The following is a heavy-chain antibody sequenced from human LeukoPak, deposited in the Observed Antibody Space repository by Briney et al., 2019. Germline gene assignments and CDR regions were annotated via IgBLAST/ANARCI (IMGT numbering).Heavy chain of an antibody. CDR1: GFTFSNYW. V-gene: IGHV3-74*01. CDR3: IRDFRSADL. Sequence: GGSLRLSCVASGFTFSNYWMHWVRQPPGKGLVWVSRIYVDGHTTNYADSVKGRFTISRDNAKNTVYLEMNSLSVEDTATYYCIRDFRSADLWGQGTLVTVTS. J-gene: IGHJ5*02. CDR2: IYVDGHTT.